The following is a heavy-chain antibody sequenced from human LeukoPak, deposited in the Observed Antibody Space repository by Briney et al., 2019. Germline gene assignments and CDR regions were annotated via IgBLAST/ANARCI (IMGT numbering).Heavy chain of an antibody. CDR3: ARAPPHLSSGWYYFDS. Sequence: PGGSLRLSCAASGFIFSTSSMNWVRQAPGKGLEWVSSINSGSSSLYYADSVKGRFTISRDNAKNSLYLQLNSLRAEDTAVYFCARAPPHLSSGWYYFDSWGQGTLVTVSP. J-gene: IGHJ4*02. CDR1: GFIFSTSS. D-gene: IGHD6-19*01. CDR2: INSGSSSL. V-gene: IGHV3-21*01.